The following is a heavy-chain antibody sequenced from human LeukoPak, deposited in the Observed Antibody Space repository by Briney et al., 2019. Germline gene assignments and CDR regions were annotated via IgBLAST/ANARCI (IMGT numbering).Heavy chain of an antibody. CDR1: GFTFSSYA. CDR2: ISGSGGST. J-gene: IGHJ4*02. CDR3: AKDLWDAAVAGPFDY. V-gene: IGHV3-23*01. Sequence: GGSLRLSCAASGFTFSSYAMSWVRQAPGKWLEWVSAISGSGGSTYYADSVKGRFTIARDNSKNTLYLQMNSLRAEDTAVYYCAKDLWDAAVAGPFDYWGQGTLVTVSS. D-gene: IGHD6-19*01.